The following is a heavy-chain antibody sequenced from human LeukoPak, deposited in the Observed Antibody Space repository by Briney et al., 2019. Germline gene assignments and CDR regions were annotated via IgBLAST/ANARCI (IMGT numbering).Heavy chain of an antibody. V-gene: IGHV3-13*01. CDR2: IGTAGDT. D-gene: IGHD3-3*01. J-gene: IGHJ4*02. CDR1: GFTFSSYD. Sequence: GGSLRLSCAASGFTFSSYDMHWVRQATGKGLEWVSAIGTAGDTYYPGSVKGRFTISRENAKNSLYLQMNSLKTEDTAVYYCTSDYDFWSGYYPADYWGQGTLVTVSS. CDR3: TSDYDFWSGYYPADY.